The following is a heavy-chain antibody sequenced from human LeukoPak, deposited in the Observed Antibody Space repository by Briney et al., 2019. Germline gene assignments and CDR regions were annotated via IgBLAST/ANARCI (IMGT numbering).Heavy chain of an antibody. Sequence: GGSLRLSCAASGFTFSSYAMSWVRQAPGKGLEWVSAISGSGGSTYYADSVKGRFTISRDNSKNTLYLQMNSLRAEDAAVYYCAKGAEDIVVVPAAHILGYYYYYMDVWGKGTTVTVSS. D-gene: IGHD2-2*01. V-gene: IGHV3-23*01. CDR1: GFTFSSYA. CDR3: AKGAEDIVVVPAAHILGYYYYYMDV. CDR2: ISGSGGST. J-gene: IGHJ6*03.